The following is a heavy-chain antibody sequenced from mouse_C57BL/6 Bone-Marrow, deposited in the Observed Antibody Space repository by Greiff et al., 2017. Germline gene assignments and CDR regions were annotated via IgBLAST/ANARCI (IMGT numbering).Heavy chain of an antibody. CDR2: ISSGGSYT. CDR3: ARDWEGGDAMDY. J-gene: IGHJ4*01. V-gene: IGHV5-6*02. Sequence: DVKLVESGGDLVKPGGSLKLSCAASGFTFSSYGMSWVRQTPDKRLEWVATISSGGSYTYYPDSVKGRFTISRDNAKNTLYLQMSSLKSEDTAMYYCARDWEGGDAMDYWGQGPSVTVSS. CDR1: GFTFSSYG. D-gene: IGHD4-1*01.